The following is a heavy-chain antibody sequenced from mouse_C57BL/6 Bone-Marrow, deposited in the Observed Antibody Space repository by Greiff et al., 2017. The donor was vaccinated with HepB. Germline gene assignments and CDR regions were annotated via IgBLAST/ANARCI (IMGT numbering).Heavy chain of an antibody. CDR3: ARAPSWFAY. CDR2: IDPSDSYT. V-gene: IGHV1-59*01. J-gene: IGHJ3*01. Sequence: QVQLQQPGAELVRPGTSVKLSCKASGYTFTSYWLHWVKQRPGQGLEWIGVIDPSDSYTNYNQKFKGKATLTVDTSSSTAYRQLSSLTSEDSAVYYCARAPSWFAYWGQGTLVTVSA. CDR1: GYTFTSYW.